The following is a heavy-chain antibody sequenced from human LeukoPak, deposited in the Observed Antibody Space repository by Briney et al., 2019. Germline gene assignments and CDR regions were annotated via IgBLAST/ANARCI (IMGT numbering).Heavy chain of an antibody. D-gene: IGHD6-13*01. CDR2: ISWNSGSI. J-gene: IGHJ5*02. Sequence: GGSLRLSCAASGFTFDDYAMHWVRQAPGKGLEWVSGISWNSGSIGYADSVKGRFTISRDNAKNSLYLQMNSLRAEDTALYYCAKVAGYSSSWYSNWFDPWGQGTLVTVSS. V-gene: IGHV3-9*01. CDR3: AKVAGYSSSWYSNWFDP. CDR1: GFTFDDYA.